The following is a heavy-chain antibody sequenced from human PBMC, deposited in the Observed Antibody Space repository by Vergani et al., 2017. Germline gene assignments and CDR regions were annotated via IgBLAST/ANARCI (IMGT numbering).Heavy chain of an antibody. CDR2: IYHSGST. CDR3: ARHRGDNDRGGMDV. D-gene: IGHD2-21*02. V-gene: IGHV4-38-2*01. J-gene: IGHJ6*02. Sequence: QVQLQESGPGLVKPSETLSLTCAVSGYSISSTYYWGWIRQPPGKGLEWIGSIYHSGSTYNNPSLKSRVTISVDTSKIQFSLKLSSVTAADTAVYYCARHRGDNDRGGMDVWGQGTTVTVSS. CDR1: GYSISSTYY.